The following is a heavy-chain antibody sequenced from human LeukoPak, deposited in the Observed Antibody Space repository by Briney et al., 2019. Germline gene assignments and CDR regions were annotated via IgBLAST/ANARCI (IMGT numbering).Heavy chain of an antibody. CDR2: IDWDDDK. Sequence: SGPALVKPTQTLTLTCTFSGFSLSTSGMCVSWIRQPSGKALEWLALIDWDDDKYYSTSLKTRLTISKDTSKNQVVLTMTNMDPVDTATYYCARTGIAAAGRYAFDIWGQGTMVTVSS. J-gene: IGHJ3*02. CDR1: GFSLSTSGMC. CDR3: ARTGIAAAGRYAFDI. D-gene: IGHD6-13*01. V-gene: IGHV2-70*01.